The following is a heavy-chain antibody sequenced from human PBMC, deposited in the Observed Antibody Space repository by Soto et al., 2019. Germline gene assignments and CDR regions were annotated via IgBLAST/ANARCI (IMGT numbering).Heavy chain of an antibody. V-gene: IGHV1-69*13. CDR2: IIPIFGTA. CDR1: GGTFSSYA. Sequence: GASVKVSCKASGGTFSSYAISWVRQAPGQGLEWMGGIIPIFGTANYAQKFQGRVTITADESTSTAYMELSSLRSEDTAVYYCARELRGRDYYDSSGYTWFDPWGQGTLVTVSS. CDR3: ARELRGRDYYDSSGYTWFDP. D-gene: IGHD3-22*01. J-gene: IGHJ5*02.